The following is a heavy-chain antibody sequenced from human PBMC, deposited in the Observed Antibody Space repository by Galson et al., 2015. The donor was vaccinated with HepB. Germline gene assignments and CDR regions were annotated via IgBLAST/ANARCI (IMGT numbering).Heavy chain of an antibody. V-gene: IGHV3-21*01. D-gene: IGHD2-2*01. J-gene: IGHJ6*03. Sequence: SLRLSCAASGFTFSSYSMNWVRQAPGKGLEWVSSISSSSSYIYYADSVKGRFTISRDNAKNSLYLQMNSLRAEDTAVYYCARVFTSQDCGSTSCYYYYYYMDVWGKGTPVTVSS. CDR1: GFTFSSYS. CDR2: ISSSSSYI. CDR3: ARVFTSQDCGSTSCYYYYYYMDV.